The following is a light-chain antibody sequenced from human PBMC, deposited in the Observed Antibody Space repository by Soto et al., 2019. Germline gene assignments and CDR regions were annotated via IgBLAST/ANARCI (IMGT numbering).Light chain of an antibody. CDR2: AAS. CDR1: QGISSY. CDR3: QQLNSYPVT. J-gene: IGKJ2*01. Sequence: IQLTQSPSSLSASVGDRVTITCRASQGISSYLVWYQQRPGKAPKVLIYAASTLQSGVPSMFRGSGSGTDFTLTISSLQPEDSATYYCQQLNSYPVTFGQGTKLEIK. V-gene: IGKV1-9*01.